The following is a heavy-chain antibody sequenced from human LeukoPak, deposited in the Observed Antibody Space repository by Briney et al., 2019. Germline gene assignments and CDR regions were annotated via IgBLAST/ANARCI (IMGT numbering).Heavy chain of an antibody. Sequence: ASVKVSCKASGYTFTSYGISWGRQAPGQGLEWMGWISAYNGNTNYAQKLQGRVTMTTDTYTSTAYMELRSLRSDDTAVYYCARDHFSIVVVPAAMGGWGQGTLVTVSS. D-gene: IGHD2-2*01. CDR2: ISAYNGNT. CDR1: GYTFTSYG. V-gene: IGHV1-18*01. CDR3: ARDHFSIVVVPAAMGG. J-gene: IGHJ4*02.